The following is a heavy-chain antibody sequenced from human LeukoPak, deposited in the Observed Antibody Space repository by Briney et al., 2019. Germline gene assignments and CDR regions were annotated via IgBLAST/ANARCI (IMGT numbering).Heavy chain of an antibody. D-gene: IGHD1-26*01. CDR2: IHRGGNT. CDR3: ARDGPIEGATLFDY. CDR1: GFSFSSHW. V-gene: IGHV3-66*01. J-gene: IGHJ4*02. Sequence: GGSLRLSCVVSGFSFSSHWMHWVRQAPGKGLEWVSVIHRGGNTYYADSVKGRFTISRDNSKNALYLQMNGLRVDDTAVYYCARDGPIEGATLFDYWGQGTLVTVSS.